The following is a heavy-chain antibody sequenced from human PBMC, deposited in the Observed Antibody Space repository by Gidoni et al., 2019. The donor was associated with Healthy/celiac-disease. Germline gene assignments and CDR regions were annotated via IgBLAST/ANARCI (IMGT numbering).Heavy chain of an antibody. D-gene: IGHD2-2*01. J-gene: IGHJ4*02. V-gene: IGHV1-58*01. CDR1: GFTFTSSA. Sequence: QMQLVQSGPEVKKPGTSVKVSCKASGFTFTSSAVQLVRQARGQRLEWIGWIVVGSGNTNYAQKFQERVTITRDMSTSTAYMELSSLRSEDTAVYYCAGQSSTSPFDYWGQGTLVTVSS. CDR2: IVVGSGNT. CDR3: AGQSSTSPFDY.